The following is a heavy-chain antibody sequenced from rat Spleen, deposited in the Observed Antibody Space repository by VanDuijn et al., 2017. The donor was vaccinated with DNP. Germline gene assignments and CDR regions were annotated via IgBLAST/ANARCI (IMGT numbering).Heavy chain of an antibody. Sequence: EVQLVESGGGLVQPGRSLKLSCAASGFTFSNYYMAWVRQAPKKGLEWVATIIHDGGSAYYGDSVKGRFTISRDNEKNTQYLQMDSLRSEDTATYYCARHKALTGNCFDYWGQGVMVTVSS. V-gene: IGHV5-7*01. CDR1: GFTFSNYY. CDR2: IIHDGGSA. CDR3: ARHKALTGNCFDY. J-gene: IGHJ2*01. D-gene: IGHD5-1*01.